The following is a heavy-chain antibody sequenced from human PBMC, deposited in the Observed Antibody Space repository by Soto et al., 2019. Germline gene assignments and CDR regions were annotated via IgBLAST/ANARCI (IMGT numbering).Heavy chain of an antibody. CDR2: IYYSGST. J-gene: IGHJ4*02. D-gene: IGHD6-13*01. CDR3: ARLYWVEQQLVLPYFDY. V-gene: IGHV4-59*08. Sequence: SETLSLTCTFSGGSISSYYWSWIRQPPGKGLEWIGYIYYSGSTNYNPSLKSRVTISVDTSKNQCSLKLSSVTAADTAVYYCARLYWVEQQLVLPYFDYWGQGTLVTVS. CDR1: GGSISSYY.